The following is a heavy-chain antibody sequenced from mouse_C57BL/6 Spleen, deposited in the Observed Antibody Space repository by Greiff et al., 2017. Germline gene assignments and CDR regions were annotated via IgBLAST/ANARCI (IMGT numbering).Heavy chain of an antibody. CDR1: GYTFTSYW. Sequence: QVQLQQPGAELVRPGSSVKLSCKASGYTFTSYWMHWVKQRPIQGLEWIGNIDPSDSETHYNQKFKDKATLTVDKSSITAYMQLSSLTSEDSAVYDCARGGYDYDVPFAYWGQGTLVTVSA. D-gene: IGHD2-4*01. CDR3: ARGGYDYDVPFAY. CDR2: IDPSDSET. J-gene: IGHJ3*01. V-gene: IGHV1-52*01.